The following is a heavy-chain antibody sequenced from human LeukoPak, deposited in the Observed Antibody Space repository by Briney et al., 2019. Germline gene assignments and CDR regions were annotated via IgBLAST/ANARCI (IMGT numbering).Heavy chain of an antibody. CDR3: ARDADIAAAGLLDY. V-gene: IGHV3-21*01. Sequence: GGSLRLSCAASGFTFSSYSMNWVRQAPGKGLEWVSSISSSSSYIYYADSVKGRFTTSRDNAKNSLYLQMNSLRAEDTAVYYCARDADIAAAGLLDYWGQGTLVTVSS. D-gene: IGHD6-13*01. J-gene: IGHJ4*02. CDR1: GFTFSSYS. CDR2: ISSSSSYI.